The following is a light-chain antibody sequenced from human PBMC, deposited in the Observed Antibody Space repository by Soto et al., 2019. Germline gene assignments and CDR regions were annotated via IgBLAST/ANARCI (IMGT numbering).Light chain of an antibody. J-gene: IGLJ3*02. CDR1: SSDVGSYNL. V-gene: IGLV2-23*01. CDR2: EGS. Sequence: QSVLTQPASVSGSPGQSITISCTGTSSDVGSYNLVSWCQQHPGKAPKLMIYEGSKRPSGVSNRFSGSKSGNTASLTISGLQAEDEADYDCCSYAGSGTWVFGGGTKLTVL. CDR3: CSYAGSGTWV.